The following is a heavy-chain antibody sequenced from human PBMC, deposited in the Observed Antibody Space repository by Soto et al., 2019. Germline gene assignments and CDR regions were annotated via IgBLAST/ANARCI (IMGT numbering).Heavy chain of an antibody. J-gene: IGHJ3*02. CDR2: ISSNGGKT. CDR3: ARDSDYAFDI. CDR1: GFTFSSYA. V-gene: IGHV3-64*04. Sequence: HPGGSLRLSCSASGFTFSSYAMHWVRQAPGKGLEYVSAISSNGGKTYYADSVKGRFTISRDNSKSSLYLEMNSLRDEDTAVYYCARDSDYAFDIWGQGTMVTVSS. D-gene: IGHD2-21*02.